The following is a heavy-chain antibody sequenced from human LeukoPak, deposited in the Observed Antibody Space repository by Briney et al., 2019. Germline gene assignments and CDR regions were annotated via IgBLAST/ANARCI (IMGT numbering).Heavy chain of an antibody. CDR3: AADAFNMGNDAFDI. CDR1: GFTFSNYW. Sequence: GGSLRLSCEASGFTFSNYWMSWVRQAPGKGLEWVSNIKEDGSQKSYVDSVKGRFTISRDNAKNSLYLQMNSLRAEDTAVYYCAADAFNMGNDAFDIRGQGTMVTVSS. D-gene: IGHD2/OR15-2a*01. J-gene: IGHJ3*02. CDR2: IKEDGSQK. V-gene: IGHV3-7*05.